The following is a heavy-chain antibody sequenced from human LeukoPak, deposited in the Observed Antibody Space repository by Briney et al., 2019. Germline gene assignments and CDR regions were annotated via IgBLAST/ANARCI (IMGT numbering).Heavy chain of an antibody. CDR3: PRGLVTMIVPSNAFDI. V-gene: IGHV4-34*01. D-gene: IGHD3-22*01. J-gene: IGHJ3*02. CDR1: GGSFSGYY. Sequence: PSETLSLTCAVYGGSFSGYYWSWIRQPPGKGLEWIGEINHSGSTNYNPSLKSRVTISVDTSKNQFSLKLSSATAADTAVYYCPRGLVTMIVPSNAFDIWGQGTMVTVSS. CDR2: INHSGST.